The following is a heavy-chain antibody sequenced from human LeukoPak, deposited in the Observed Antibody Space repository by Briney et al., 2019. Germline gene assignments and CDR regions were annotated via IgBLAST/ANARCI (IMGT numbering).Heavy chain of an antibody. V-gene: IGHV3-20*04. Sequence: GGSLRLSCAASGFIFDDYGMSWVRQAPGKGLEWLSYINWNGDTTTYADSVKGRFTISRDNTKNSLYLQMNSLRAEDTAFYFCARDEQLVFDYWGQGTLVTVSS. J-gene: IGHJ4*02. CDR2: INWNGDTT. CDR1: GFIFDDYG. CDR3: ARDEQLVFDY. D-gene: IGHD6-13*01.